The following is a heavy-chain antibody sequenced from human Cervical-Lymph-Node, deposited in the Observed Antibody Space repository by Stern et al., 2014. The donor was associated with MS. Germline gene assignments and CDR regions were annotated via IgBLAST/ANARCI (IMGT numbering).Heavy chain of an antibody. V-gene: IGHV1-18*01. Sequence: VQLVESGPEVRKPGASVKVSCKTSGYTFSTYVVFWVRQAPGQGLEWLGSISTHNVDTNYAQILKGRVTMTTDSSTNTAYMELRSLRSDDTAVYYCATMTIIGFGPWGQGTLVTVSS. J-gene: IGHJ1*01. CDR3: ATMTIIGFGP. CDR2: ISTHNVDT. CDR1: GYTFSTYV. D-gene: IGHD3-22*01.